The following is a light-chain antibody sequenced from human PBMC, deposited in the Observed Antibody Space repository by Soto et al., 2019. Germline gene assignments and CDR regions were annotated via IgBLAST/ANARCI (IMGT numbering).Light chain of an antibody. V-gene: IGKV2-24*01. CDR1: QSLEHSDGNTY. J-gene: IGKJ5*01. CDR3: MQVTQFPHT. Sequence: VMTQSPLSSPVTLGQPASISCRSSQSLEHSDGNTYLSWLHQRPGQPPRLLLYQISNRFSAVPDRFSGSGAGTDFTLKISRVEAEDVGVYYCMQVTQFPHTFGQGTRLEIK. CDR2: QIS.